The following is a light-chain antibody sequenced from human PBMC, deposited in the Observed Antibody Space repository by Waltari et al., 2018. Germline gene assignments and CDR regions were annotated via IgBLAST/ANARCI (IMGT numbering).Light chain of an antibody. J-gene: IGLJ2*01. CDR2: EVT. Sequence: QSDLSQPASVSGSPGQSISISCTGTSSDVGGHNYVSWYQQHPGKAPKLLIYEVTNRPSGVSNRFSGSKSGNAASLTISGLQAEDEGDYYCSSFSTSSTLLLFGGGTKLTVL. CDR1: SSDVGGHNY. CDR3: SSFSTSSTLLL. V-gene: IGLV2-14*01.